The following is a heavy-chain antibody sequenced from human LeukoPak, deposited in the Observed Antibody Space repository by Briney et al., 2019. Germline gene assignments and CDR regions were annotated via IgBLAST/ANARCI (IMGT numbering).Heavy chain of an antibody. V-gene: IGHV1-18*01. D-gene: IGHD6-13*01. CDR3: ARAKQLVKFDY. J-gene: IGHJ4*02. CDR1: GYTSTSYG. CDR2: ISAYNRNT. Sequence: ASVKVSCKASGYTSTSYGIRWVRQAPGQGLAWMGWISAYNRNTNYSQKLQSRVTMTTDTSTSTAYMELRSLRSNYTAVYYCARAKQLVKFDYWGQGTLVTVSS.